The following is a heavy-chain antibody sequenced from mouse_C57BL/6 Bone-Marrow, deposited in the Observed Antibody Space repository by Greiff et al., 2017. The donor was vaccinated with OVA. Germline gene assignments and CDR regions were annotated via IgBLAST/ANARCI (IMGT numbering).Heavy chain of an antibody. V-gene: IGHV1-55*01. CDR1: GYTFTSYW. CDR2: IYPGSGST. J-gene: IGHJ4*01. Sequence: VQLQQPGAELVKPGASVKMSCKASGYTFTSYWITWVKQRPGQGLEWIGDIYPGSGSTNYNEKFKSKATLTVDTSSSTAYMQLSSLTSEDSAVYYCARRDYYGSSYPYYYAMDYWGQGTSVTVSS. CDR3: ARRDYYGSSYPYYYAMDY. D-gene: IGHD1-1*01.